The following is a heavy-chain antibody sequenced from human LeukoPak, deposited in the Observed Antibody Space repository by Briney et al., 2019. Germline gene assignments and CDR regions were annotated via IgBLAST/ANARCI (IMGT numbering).Heavy chain of an antibody. CDR3: ARAPGAFDI. J-gene: IGHJ3*02. CDR2: INHSGST. CDR1: GGSFSGYY. Sequence: SETLSLTCAVYGGSFSGYYWSWIRQPPGKGLEWIGEINHSGSTNYNPSLKSRVTISVDTSKNQFSLKLSSVTAADTAVYYCARAPGAFDIWGQGTMVTVSS. V-gene: IGHV4-34*01.